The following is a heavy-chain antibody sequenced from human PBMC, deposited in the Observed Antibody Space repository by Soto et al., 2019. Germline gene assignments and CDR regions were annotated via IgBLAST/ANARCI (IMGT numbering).Heavy chain of an antibody. CDR2: MTATGVSI. CDR3: AKDSIPYSSSYDLDH. CDR1: GFSFRDYA. D-gene: IGHD6-6*01. J-gene: IGHJ4*02. Sequence: EVQLLESGGGLVQSGGSLRLSCVASGFSFRDYAMSWVRQAPGKGLVWVSAMTATGVSIFYADSVRGRFTISRDNSKNTLYLQMSSLRAEDMATYYCAKDSIPYSSSYDLDHWGRGALVTVSS. V-gene: IGHV3-23*01.